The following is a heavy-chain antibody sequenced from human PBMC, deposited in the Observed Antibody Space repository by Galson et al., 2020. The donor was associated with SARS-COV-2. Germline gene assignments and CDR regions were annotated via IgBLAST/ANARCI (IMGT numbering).Heavy chain of an antibody. CDR3: ARIRYDILTGYHYGMDG. CDR2: IHWDDDK. J-gene: IGHJ6*02. D-gene: IGHD3-9*01. Sequence: SGPTLVKPTQTLTLTCTFSGFSLSTSGMCVSWIRQPPGKALEWLALIHWDDDKYYSTSLKTRLTISKDTSKNQVVLTMTNMDPVDTATYYCARIRYDILTGYHYGMDGWGQGTTVTVSS. V-gene: IGHV2-70*01. CDR1: GFSLSTSGMC.